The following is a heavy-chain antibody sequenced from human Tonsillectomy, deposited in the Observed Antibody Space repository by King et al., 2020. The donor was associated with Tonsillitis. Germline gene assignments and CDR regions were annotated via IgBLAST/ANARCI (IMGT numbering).Heavy chain of an antibody. D-gene: IGHD2-21*02. CDR3: AKVRVVVTAIPGNYFDY. CDR1: GFTFSSYA. Sequence: VQLVESGGVLVQTGGSLRLSCAASGFTFSSYAMSWVRQAPGKGLEWVSAISGSGGTPYYADSVKGRFTISRDNSKNTLYLQMNSLRAEDTAVYYCAKVRVVVTAIPGNYFDYWGQGTLVTVSS. J-gene: IGHJ4*02. V-gene: IGHV3-23*04. CDR2: ISGSGGTP.